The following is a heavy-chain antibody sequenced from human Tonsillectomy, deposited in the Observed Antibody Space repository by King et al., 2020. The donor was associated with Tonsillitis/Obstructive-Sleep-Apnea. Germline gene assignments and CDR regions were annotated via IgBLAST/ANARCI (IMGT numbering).Heavy chain of an antibody. CDR1: GFTFDDYG. CDR2: INWNGGTT. CDR3: ARSVGYSYGLDAFDI. J-gene: IGHJ3*02. V-gene: IGHV3-20*04. D-gene: IGHD5-18*01. Sequence: VQLVESGGSVVRPGGSLRLSCDASGFTFDDYGMSWVRQAPGKGLEWVSGINWNGGTTSYADSVKGRFTISRDNAKNSLYLQMNSLRAEDTALYYCARSVGYSYGLDAFDIWGQGTMVTVSS.